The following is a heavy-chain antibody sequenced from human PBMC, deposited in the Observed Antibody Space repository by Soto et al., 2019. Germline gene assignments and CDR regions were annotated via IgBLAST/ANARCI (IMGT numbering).Heavy chain of an antibody. CDR1: GYSFTSYW. J-gene: IGHJ4*02. V-gene: IGHV5-51*01. CDR3: ARPAGYSSSWYYFDY. CDR2: IYPGDSDT. Sequence: EVQLVQSGAEVKKPGESLQISCKGSGYSFTSYWIGWVRQMPGKGLEWMGIIYPGDSDTRYSPSFQGQVTISADKSISTAYLQWSSLKASDTAMYYCARPAGYSSSWYYFDYWGQGTLVTVSS. D-gene: IGHD6-13*01.